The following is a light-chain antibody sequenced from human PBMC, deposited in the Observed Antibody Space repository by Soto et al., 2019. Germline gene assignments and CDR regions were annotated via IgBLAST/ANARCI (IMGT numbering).Light chain of an antibody. CDR1: SSDVGGYNY. CDR2: EVS. V-gene: IGLV2-14*01. CDR3: SSYTINSTPRV. J-gene: IGLJ1*01. Sequence: QSALTQPASVSGSPGQSITISCTGTSSDVGGYNYVSWYQQHPGKAPKLMIYEVSNRPSGVSNRFSGSKSGNTASLTISGLQAEDEADYYCSSYTINSTPRVFGTGTKVTVL.